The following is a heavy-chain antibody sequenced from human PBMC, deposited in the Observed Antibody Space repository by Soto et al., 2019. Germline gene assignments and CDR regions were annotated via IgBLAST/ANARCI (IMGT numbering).Heavy chain of an antibody. CDR2: IIPIFGTA. CDR1: GGTFSSYA. D-gene: IGHD3-16*01. Sequence: QVQLVQSGAEVKKPGSSVKVSCKASGGTFSSYAISWVRQAPGQGLEWMGGIIPIFGTANYAQKFQGRVTITADESTSTAYMELSGLRSEDTAVYYCARARLGAITPLDLCYGMDVWGQGTTVTVSS. CDR3: ARARLGAITPLDLCYGMDV. V-gene: IGHV1-69*01. J-gene: IGHJ6*02.